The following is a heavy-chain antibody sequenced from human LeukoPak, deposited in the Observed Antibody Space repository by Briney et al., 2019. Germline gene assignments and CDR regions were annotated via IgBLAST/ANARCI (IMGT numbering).Heavy chain of an antibody. CDR3: AKESWFGEFEDNWFDP. Sequence: PGRSLRLSCVASGFTFSSYWMHWVRQVPGKGPVWVSRINSDGSTIDYADSVKGRFTISRDNSKNTLYLQMNSLRAEDTAVYYCAKESWFGEFEDNWFDPWGQGTLVTVSS. J-gene: IGHJ5*02. D-gene: IGHD3-10*01. CDR2: INSDGSTI. V-gene: IGHV3-74*01. CDR1: GFTFSSYW.